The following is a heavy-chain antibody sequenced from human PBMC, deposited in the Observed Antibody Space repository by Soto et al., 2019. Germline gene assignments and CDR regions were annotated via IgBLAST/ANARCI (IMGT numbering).Heavy chain of an antibody. Sequence: QVQLVQSGAEVKKPGSSVKVSCKASGGTFSSYRINWVRQAPGQGLEWMGRITPILGIANYAQKFQGRVTITADKSTSTAYMELSSLRSEDTAVYYCAREPYGDYAGYWGQGTLVTVSS. CDR1: GGTFSSYR. CDR2: ITPILGIA. J-gene: IGHJ4*02. CDR3: AREPYGDYAGY. V-gene: IGHV1-69*04. D-gene: IGHD4-17*01.